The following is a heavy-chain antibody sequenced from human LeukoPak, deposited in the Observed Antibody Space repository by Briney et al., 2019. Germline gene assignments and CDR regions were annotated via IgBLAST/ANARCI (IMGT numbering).Heavy chain of an antibody. CDR1: GGTFNNYT. V-gene: IGHV1-69*06. CDR3: AREVDTAMLI. CDR2: IIPIFGTA. D-gene: IGHD5-18*01. J-gene: IGHJ4*02. Sequence: SVKVSCKASGGTFNNYTISWVRQAPGQGLEWMGGIIPIFGTANYAQKFQGRVTITADKSTSTVYMDLSSLRSEDTAVYYCAREVDTAMLIWGQGTLVTVSS.